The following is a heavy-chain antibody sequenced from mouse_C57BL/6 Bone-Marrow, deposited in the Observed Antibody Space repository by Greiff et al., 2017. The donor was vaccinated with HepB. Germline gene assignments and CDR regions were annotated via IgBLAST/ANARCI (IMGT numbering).Heavy chain of an antibody. CDR1: GYPFPSSG. CDR2: IYPGNSDT. Sequence: VQLQQSGTVLARPGASLKISCKTSGYPFPSSGMPWVNQRPGQGRVWIGAIYPGNSDTSYNQKFKGKAKLTAVTSASTAYMELSSLTNEDSAVYYCTRSYYYGSSPWGQGTTLTVSS. J-gene: IGHJ2*01. CDR3: TRSYYYGSSP. D-gene: IGHD1-1*01. V-gene: IGHV1-5*01.